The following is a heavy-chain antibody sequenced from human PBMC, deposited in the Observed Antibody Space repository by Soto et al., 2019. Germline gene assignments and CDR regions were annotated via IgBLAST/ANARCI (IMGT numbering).Heavy chain of an antibody. J-gene: IGHJ4*02. CDR3: ARYVDIVATIDY. CDR2: ISAYNGNT. Sequence: GAAVKVSCKDSCYTFTNNGISWVRPAPGQGLEWMGWISAYNGNTNYAQKLQGRVTMTTDTSTSTAYMELRSLRSDDTAVYYCARYVDIVATIDYWGQGTLVTVSS. CDR1: CYTFTNNG. V-gene: IGHV1-18*01. D-gene: IGHD5-12*01.